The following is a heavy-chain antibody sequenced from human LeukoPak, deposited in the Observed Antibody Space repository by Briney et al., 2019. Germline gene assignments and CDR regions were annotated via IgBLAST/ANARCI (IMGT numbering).Heavy chain of an antibody. Sequence: GRSLRLSCAASGFTFSNYDMHWVRQAPGKGLEWVAVIWYDGSNKFYADSVKGRFTISRDNSKNTLYLQMNSLRAEDTAVYYCASSAGALIDCWGQGTLVIVSS. CDR3: ASSAGALIDC. V-gene: IGHV3-33*01. CDR1: GFTFSNYD. J-gene: IGHJ4*02. D-gene: IGHD6-19*01. CDR2: IWYDGSNK.